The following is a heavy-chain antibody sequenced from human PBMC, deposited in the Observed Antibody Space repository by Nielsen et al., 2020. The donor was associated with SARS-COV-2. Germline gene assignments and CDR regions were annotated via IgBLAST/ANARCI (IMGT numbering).Heavy chain of an antibody. CDR1: GGSISSSSYY. CDR2: ISYSGST. Sequence: SETLSLTCTVSGGSISSSSYYWGWIRQPPGKGLEWIASISYSGSTYYNPSLKSRVTILVDTSKNQFSLKLSSVTAADTAVYYCATRTRYCSGGSCYSEVDYWGQGTLVTVSS. J-gene: IGHJ4*02. CDR3: ATRTRYCSGGSCYSEVDY. D-gene: IGHD2-15*01. V-gene: IGHV4-39*07.